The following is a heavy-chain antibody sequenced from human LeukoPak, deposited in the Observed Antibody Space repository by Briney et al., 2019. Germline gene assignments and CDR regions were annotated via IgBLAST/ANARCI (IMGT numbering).Heavy chain of an antibody. V-gene: IGHV4-28*01. Sequence: SDTLSLTCAVSGYSISSSNWWGWIRQPPGKGLEWIGDIYYIGSTNYNPSLKSRDTISVDQSKNQFSLKLSSVTAADTAVYYCARGGWFGAEDFDYWGKGTLVTVSS. CDR1: GYSISSSNW. CDR3: ARGGWFGAEDFDY. D-gene: IGHD3-10*01. J-gene: IGHJ4*02. CDR2: IYYIGST.